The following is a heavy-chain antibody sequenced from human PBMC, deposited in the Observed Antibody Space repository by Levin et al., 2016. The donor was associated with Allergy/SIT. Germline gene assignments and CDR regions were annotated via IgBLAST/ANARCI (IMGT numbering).Heavy chain of an antibody. CDR3: ANGSLLWSGYYSWFDP. D-gene: IGHD3-3*01. Sequence: WIRQPPGKGLEWVAVISYDGTNKYYADSVKGRFTISRDNSKNKVDLHMNSLRAEDTAVYYCANGSLLWSGYYSWFDPWGQGTLVTVSS. CDR2: ISYDGTNK. J-gene: IGHJ5*02. V-gene: IGHV3-30*18.